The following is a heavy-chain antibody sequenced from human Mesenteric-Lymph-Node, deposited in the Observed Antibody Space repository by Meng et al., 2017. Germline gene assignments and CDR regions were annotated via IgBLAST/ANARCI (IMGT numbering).Heavy chain of an antibody. Sequence: IYLKHSSPHSVKTTQTLTPTCTVPGFLLRTSELVVGWIRQPPENALEWLALIYSNYPKRCSPSLKSRLTITKDTSKNQVVLTMTNMDPVDTATYYCAHGGGCSSTSCYGWYFDLWGRGTLVTVSS. D-gene: IGHD2-2*01. CDR1: GFLLRTSELV. CDR3: AHGGGCSSTSCYGWYFDL. CDR2: IYSNYPK. V-gene: IGHV2-5*01. J-gene: IGHJ2*01.